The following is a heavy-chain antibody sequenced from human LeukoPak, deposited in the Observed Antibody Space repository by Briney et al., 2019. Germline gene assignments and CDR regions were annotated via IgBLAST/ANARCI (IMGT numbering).Heavy chain of an antibody. CDR3: ASSYASGSTSRRYFDH. D-gene: IGHD3-10*01. Sequence: SETLPLTCTVSGGSIIKYYWIWIRQPPGKGREGIGYIYYSGSTNYTPSLQSRVTISVDTSKNQFSLKLSSVTAADTAVYYCASSYASGSTSRRYFDHWGRGTLVTVSS. CDR1: GGSIIKYY. J-gene: IGHJ2*01. CDR2: IYYSGST. V-gene: IGHV4-59*01.